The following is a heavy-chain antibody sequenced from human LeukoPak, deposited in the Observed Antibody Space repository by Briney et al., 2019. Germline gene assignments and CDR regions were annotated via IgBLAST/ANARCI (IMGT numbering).Heavy chain of an antibody. CDR1: GYTFTSYG. V-gene: IGHV1-18*01. D-gene: IGHD6-6*01. CDR3: ASYSSSDDYYYYYMDV. Sequence: GASVKVSCKASGYTFTSYGISWVRPAPGQGLEWMGWISAYNGNTNYAQKLQGRVTMTTDTSTSTAYMELRSLRSDDTAVYYCASYSSSDDYYYYYMDVWGKGTTVTVSS. CDR2: ISAYNGNT. J-gene: IGHJ6*03.